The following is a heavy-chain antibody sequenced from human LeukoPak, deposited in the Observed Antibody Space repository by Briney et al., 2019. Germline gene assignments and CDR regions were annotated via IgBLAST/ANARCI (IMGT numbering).Heavy chain of an antibody. D-gene: IGHD3-10*01. Sequence: ASVKVSCKASGYTFTGYYMHWVRQAPGQGLEWMGWINPNSGGTNYAQKFQGRVTMTRDTSITTVYMELSGLRSDDTAIYYCARGDYYGSPKTVAAWGQGTLVTDSS. CDR3: ARGDYYGSPKTVAA. J-gene: IGHJ5*02. V-gene: IGHV1-2*02. CDR1: GYTFTGYY. CDR2: INPNSGGT.